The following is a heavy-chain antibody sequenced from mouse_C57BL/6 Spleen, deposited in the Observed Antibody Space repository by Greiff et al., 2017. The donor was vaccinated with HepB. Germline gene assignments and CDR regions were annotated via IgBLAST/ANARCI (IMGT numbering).Heavy chain of an antibody. CDR2: INPSTGGT. Sequence: EVQLQQSGPELVKPGASVKISCKASGYSFTGYYMNWVKQSPEKSLEWIGEINPSTGGTTYNQKFKAKATLTVDKSSSTAYIQLKSLTSEDSAVYYCARCYYDGYFAWFAYWGQGTLVTVSA. D-gene: IGHD2-3*01. V-gene: IGHV1-42*01. CDR3: ARCYYDGYFAWFAY. J-gene: IGHJ3*01. CDR1: GYSFTGYY.